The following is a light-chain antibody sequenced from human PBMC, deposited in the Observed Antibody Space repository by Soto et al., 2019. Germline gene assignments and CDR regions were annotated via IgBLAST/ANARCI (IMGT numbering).Light chain of an antibody. Sequence: DIQMTQSPSSLSASVGDSVTISCRASQNINKNLNWYQQKSGKAPSLLIYDSSTFQSGVPSRFSGSGAGTEFTLDITNLHPEDFASYYCQQSFHTPYTFGQGTKLE. V-gene: IGKV1-39*01. CDR2: DSS. CDR1: QNINKN. J-gene: IGKJ2*01. CDR3: QQSFHTPYT.